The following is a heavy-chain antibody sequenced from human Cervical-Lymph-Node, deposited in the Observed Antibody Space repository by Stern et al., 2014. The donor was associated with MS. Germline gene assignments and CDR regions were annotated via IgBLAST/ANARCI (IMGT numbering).Heavy chain of an antibody. CDR2: ISGSNGNT. V-gene: IGHV3-23*04. J-gene: IGHJ2*01. D-gene: IGHD2/OR15-2a*01. Sequence: VESGGGPVQPGESLRLSCAASGFTFHIYAMAWVRQAPGKGLEWVSSISGSNGNTYYADSVKGRFTISRDNAKNTLFLQMSSLTAEDAAIYFCARDPNSSRYFDLWGRGTLVAVSS. CDR3: ARDPNSSRYFDL. CDR1: GFTFHIYA.